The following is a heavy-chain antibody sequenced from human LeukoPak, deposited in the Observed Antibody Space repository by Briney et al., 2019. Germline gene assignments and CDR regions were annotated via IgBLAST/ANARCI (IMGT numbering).Heavy chain of an antibody. CDR3: ARRAGGYSHPYDY. Sequence: TGGSLRLSCAASGFTFSSYGMSWVRQAPGKGLEWVSAISGSGGSTYYADSVKGRFTISRDISKNTLYLQMSSLRAEDTAVYYCARRAGGYSHPYDYWGQGVLVTVSS. J-gene: IGHJ4*02. D-gene: IGHD4-23*01. V-gene: IGHV3-23*01. CDR1: GFTFSSYG. CDR2: ISGSGGST.